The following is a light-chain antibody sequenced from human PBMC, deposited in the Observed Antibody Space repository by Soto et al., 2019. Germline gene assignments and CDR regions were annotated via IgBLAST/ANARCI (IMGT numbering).Light chain of an antibody. V-gene: IGLV2-23*01. CDR2: EGS. Sequence: QSALTQPASVSGSPGQSITISCSGTRGDIGNYNLVSWYQQRPGKVPKLIIYEGSKRPSGVSNRFSGSKSGNTASLTISGLQAEDEAEYYCCSYAGSDNMVFGGGTKVTVL. CDR3: CSYAGSDNMV. J-gene: IGLJ2*01. CDR1: RGDIGNYNL.